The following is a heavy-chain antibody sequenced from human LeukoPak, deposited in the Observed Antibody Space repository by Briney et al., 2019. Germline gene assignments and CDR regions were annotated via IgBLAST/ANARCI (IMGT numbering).Heavy chain of an antibody. CDR3: ARDRAIVATSFDY. J-gene: IGHJ4*02. CDR1: GFTFSVYY. Sequence: GGSLRLSCSASGFTFSVYYMSWIPQAPGKGLEWVSYISSSGSTIYYADSVKGRFNISRDNAKNSLYLQMNRLRAEDTAVYYCARDRAIVATSFDYWGQGTLVTVSS. V-gene: IGHV3-11*01. CDR2: ISSSGSTI. D-gene: IGHD5-12*01.